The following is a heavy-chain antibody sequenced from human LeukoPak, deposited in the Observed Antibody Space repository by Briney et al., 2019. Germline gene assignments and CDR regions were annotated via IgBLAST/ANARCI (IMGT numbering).Heavy chain of an antibody. D-gene: IGHD6-19*01. CDR2: IYYTGGT. V-gene: IGHV4-59*08. J-gene: IGHJ4*02. CDR1: GGSVGSNY. CDR3: AKYGNSGWVIDN. Sequence: SETLSLTCTVSGGSVGSNYWTWIRQPPGKGLEYIGYIYYTGGTNYNPSLKSRVTISVDTSKNQFSLRLSSVTAADTAVYFCAKYGNSGWVIDNWGQGTLVTVSS.